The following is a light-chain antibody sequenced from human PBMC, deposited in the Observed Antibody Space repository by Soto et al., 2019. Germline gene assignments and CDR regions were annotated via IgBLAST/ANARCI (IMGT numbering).Light chain of an antibody. CDR2: AAS. CDR3: QQLNSYYRFS. J-gene: IGKJ3*01. Sequence: DIELTQSPPFLSASVGARVTITCRATQDISNYLAWYQQKRGKAPKLLIFAASTLPNGVPSRFSGSGSGTEFTLPISSLQPEDFATYYCQQLNSYYRFSFGPGTKVDI. V-gene: IGKV1-9*01. CDR1: QDISNY.